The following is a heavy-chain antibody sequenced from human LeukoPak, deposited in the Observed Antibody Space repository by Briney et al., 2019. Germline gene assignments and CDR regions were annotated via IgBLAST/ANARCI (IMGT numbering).Heavy chain of an antibody. Sequence: SETLSLTCTVSGDSISSGSYYWSWIRQPAGKGLEWIGRIYSSGSTNYNPSLQSRVTISVDTSKNQFSLKLSSVTAADTAVYYCAREGGRIGNQLLLLPIDPWGQGTLVTVSS. CDR3: AREGGRIGNQLLLLPIDP. D-gene: IGHD2-2*01. CDR2: IYSSGST. J-gene: IGHJ5*02. V-gene: IGHV4-61*02. CDR1: GDSISSGSYY.